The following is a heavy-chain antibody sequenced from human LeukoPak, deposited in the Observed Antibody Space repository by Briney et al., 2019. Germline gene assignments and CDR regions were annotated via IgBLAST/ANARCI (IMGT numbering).Heavy chain of an antibody. CDR2: IYYSGST. V-gene: IGHV4-59*01. J-gene: IGHJ6*02. CDR3: ASGVVVVAGYYGMDV. CDR1: GGSISSYY. D-gene: IGHD2-15*01. Sequence: SETLSLTCTVSGGSISSYYWSWIPQPPGKGLEWIGYIYYSGSTNYNLSLKSRVTISVDTSKNQFSLKLSSVTAADTAVYYCASGVVVVAGYYGMDVWGQGTTVTVSS.